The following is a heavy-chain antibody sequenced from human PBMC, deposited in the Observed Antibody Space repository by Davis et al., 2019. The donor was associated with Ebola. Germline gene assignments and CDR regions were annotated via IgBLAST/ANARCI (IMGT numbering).Heavy chain of an antibody. CDR1: GFPFRTYA. CDR3: ARGGYTTTVVTPDY. Sequence: PGGSLRLSCTASGFPFRTYAMSWVRQVPGKGLAWVSAISSSGDSTYYADSVKGRFTISRDNAKNSLYLQMNSLRAEDTAVYYCARGGYTTTVVTPDYWGQGTLVTVSS. V-gene: IGHV3-23*01. J-gene: IGHJ4*02. CDR2: ISSSGDST. D-gene: IGHD4-23*01.